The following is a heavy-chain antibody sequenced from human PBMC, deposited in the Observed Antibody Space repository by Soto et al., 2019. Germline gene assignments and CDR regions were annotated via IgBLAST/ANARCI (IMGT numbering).Heavy chain of an antibody. Sequence: QVQLQQWGAGLLKPSETLSLTCAVYGGSFSGHYWTWIRQPPGKGLEWIGEIKDSGSTNYNPSLKSRLTISKDTSKNQFSLQLSSVTAADTAVYYCSRYGSGRRGHSFYGMDVWGQGTTVSVSS. V-gene: IGHV4-34*01. CDR3: SRYGSGRRGHSFYGMDV. CDR2: IKDSGST. D-gene: IGHD3-10*01. CDR1: GGSFSGHY. J-gene: IGHJ6*02.